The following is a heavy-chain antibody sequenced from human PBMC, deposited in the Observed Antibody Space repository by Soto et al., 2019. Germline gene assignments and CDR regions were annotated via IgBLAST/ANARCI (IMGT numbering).Heavy chain of an antibody. Sequence: LRLSCAVSGITVSSYYMSWVRQAAGKGLEWVSVIYAGTITYYADSVKGRFTIYRDNSKNTLNLEMNSLRAEDTAVYYCANYQDRSSSTYYYYYGMDVWGQGTTVTVSS. CDR2: IYAGTIT. J-gene: IGHJ6*02. CDR3: ANYQDRSSSTYYYYYGMDV. D-gene: IGHD6-6*01. V-gene: IGHV3-53*01. CDR1: GITVSSYY.